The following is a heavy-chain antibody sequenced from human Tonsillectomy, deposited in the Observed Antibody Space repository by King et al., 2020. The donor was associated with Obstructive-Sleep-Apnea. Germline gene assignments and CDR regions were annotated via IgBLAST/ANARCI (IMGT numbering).Heavy chain of an antibody. CDR1: GFTFSSYA. Sequence: VQLVESGGGLVEPGGSLRLSCAASGFTFSSYAMSWVRQAPGKGLEWVSAISGSVGSTYYADSVKGRFTISRDNSKNTLYLQMNRLRAEDTAVYFCAKVSIIVVVGGLDSWGQGPLVTVSS. V-gene: IGHV3-23*04. J-gene: IGHJ4*02. CDR3: AKVSIIVVVGGLDS. D-gene: IGHD3-22*01. CDR2: ISGSVGST.